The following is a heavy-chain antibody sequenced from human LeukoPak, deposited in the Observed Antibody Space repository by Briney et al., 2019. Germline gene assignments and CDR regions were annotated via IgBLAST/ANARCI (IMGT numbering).Heavy chain of an antibody. V-gene: IGHV3-7*01. CDR2: IKQDGSEI. D-gene: IGHD1-26*01. CDR1: GFTFSSYW. CDR3: ASLIVGAIGD. Sequence: PGGSLRLSCVVSGFTFSSYWMSWFRQAPGKGLEWVANIKQDGSEIYYVDSVKGRFTISRDNAKNSLYLQMNSLRAEDTAVYYCASLIVGAIGDWGQGTLVTVSS. J-gene: IGHJ4*02.